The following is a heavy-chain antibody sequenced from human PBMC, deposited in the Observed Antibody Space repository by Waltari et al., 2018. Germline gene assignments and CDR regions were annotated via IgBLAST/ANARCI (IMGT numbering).Heavy chain of an antibody. J-gene: IGHJ5*02. D-gene: IGHD6-19*01. CDR3: ARVLYSSGWYLGWFDP. Sequence: QVQLVQSGAEVKKPGSSVKVSCKASGGTFSSYAISWVRQAPGQGLEWMGRIIPILGIANYAQKFQGRVTITADKSTSTAYMELSSLRSEDTAVYYCARVLYSSGWYLGWFDPWGQGTLVTVSS. CDR2: IIPILGIA. V-gene: IGHV1-69*04. CDR1: GGTFSSYA.